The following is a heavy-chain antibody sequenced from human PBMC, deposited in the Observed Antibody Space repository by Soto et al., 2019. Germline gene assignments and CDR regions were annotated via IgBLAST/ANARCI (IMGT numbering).Heavy chain of an antibody. CDR2: IITAFGPA. D-gene: IGHD6-13*01. Sequence: QVQLVQSGAEVKKPGSSLKVSCTASGGTLNNYAISWLRQAPGQGLEWMGGIITAFGPAVYAQKFQGRVSITAAESTHTAHMDLSSLSSEVPAGSYGAAGGSWARLDNRGQGTLVTVSS. V-gene: IGHV1-69*01. CDR1: GGTLNNYA. CDR3: AAGGSWARLDN. J-gene: IGHJ4*02.